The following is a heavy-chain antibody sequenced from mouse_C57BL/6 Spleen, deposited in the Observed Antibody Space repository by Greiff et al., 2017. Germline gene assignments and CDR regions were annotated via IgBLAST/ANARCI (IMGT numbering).Heavy chain of an antibody. CDR2: IDPSDSYT. Sequence: QVQLQQPEAELVKPGASVKLSCKASGYTFTSYWMQWVKQRPGQGLEWIGEIDPSDSYTNYNQKFKGKATLTVDTSSSTAYMQLSSLTAEDSAVYYWARGYYYGSSYSYWYFDVWGTGTTVTVCS. J-gene: IGHJ1*03. CDR3: ARGYYYGSSYSYWYFDV. CDR1: GYTFTSYW. V-gene: IGHV1-50*01. D-gene: IGHD1-1*01.